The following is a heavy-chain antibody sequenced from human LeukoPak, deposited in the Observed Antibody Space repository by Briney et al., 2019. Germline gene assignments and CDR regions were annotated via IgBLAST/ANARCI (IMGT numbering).Heavy chain of an antibody. CDR3: ARGRAAVAGPY. D-gene: IGHD6-19*01. Sequence: PSETLSLTCAVYGGSLSGYYWSWTRQPPGKGLEWIGEINHSGSTNYNPSLKSRVTISVDTSKNQFSLKLSSVTAADTAVYYCARGRAAVAGPYWGQGTLVTVSS. V-gene: IGHV4-34*01. CDR1: GGSLSGYY. J-gene: IGHJ4*02. CDR2: INHSGST.